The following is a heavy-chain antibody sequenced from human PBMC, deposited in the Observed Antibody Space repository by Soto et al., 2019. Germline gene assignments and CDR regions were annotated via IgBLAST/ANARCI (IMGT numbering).Heavy chain of an antibody. CDR1: GGTFSSYA. CDR2: IIPIFGTA. Sequence: QVQLVQSGAEVKKPGSSVKVSCKASGGTFSSYAISWVRQAPGQGLEWMGGIIPIFGTANYAQKFQGRVTCTADESTSTAYRELSSLRSEDTAVYYCARHVPAAGYYYGMDVWGQGTTVTVSS. V-gene: IGHV1-69*12. CDR3: ARHVPAAGYYYGMDV. D-gene: IGHD2-2*01. J-gene: IGHJ6*02.